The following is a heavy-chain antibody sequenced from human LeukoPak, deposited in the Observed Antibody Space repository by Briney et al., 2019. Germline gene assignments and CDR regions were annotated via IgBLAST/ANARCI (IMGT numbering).Heavy chain of an antibody. CDR2: IYSGGST. J-gene: IGHJ3*02. V-gene: IGHV3-53*01. CDR1: GFTVSSNY. D-gene: IGHD1-26*01. CDR3: ARDLSSGSYWAAFDI. Sequence: GGSLRLSCAASGFTVSSNYMSWVRQAPGKGLEWVSVIYSGGSTYYADSVKGRFTISRDNSKNTLYLQMNSLRAEDTAVYYCARDLSSGSYWAAFDIWGQGTMVTVSS.